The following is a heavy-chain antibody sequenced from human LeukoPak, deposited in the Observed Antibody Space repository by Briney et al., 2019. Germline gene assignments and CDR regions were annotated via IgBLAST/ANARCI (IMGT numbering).Heavy chain of an antibody. J-gene: IGHJ3*02. V-gene: IGHV3-30*02. Sequence: GGSLRLSCAASGFTFSSYGMHWIRQVPGKGLEWVAFIRYDGSNRYYADSVKGRFTISRDNSKNTLYLQMNSLRAEDTAVYYCAKDLEYSGTYPDALDIWGQGTMVTVSS. D-gene: IGHD1-26*01. CDR3: AKDLEYSGTYPDALDI. CDR1: GFTFSSYG. CDR2: IRYDGSNR.